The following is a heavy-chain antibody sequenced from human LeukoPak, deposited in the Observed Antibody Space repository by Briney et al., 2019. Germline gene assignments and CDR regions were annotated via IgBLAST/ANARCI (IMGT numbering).Heavy chain of an antibody. J-gene: IGHJ4*02. CDR1: GFIFDNYA. Sequence: GGSLRLSCAAPGFIFDNYAIHWVRQAPGKGLEWVSLISGDGGSTFYADSVRGRFTISRDNTRKSLSLQMSSLRSEDTALYYCARESETSGWYDYWGQGTLVTVSP. CDR3: ARESETSGWYDY. CDR2: ISGDGGST. D-gene: IGHD6-19*01. V-gene: IGHV3-43*02.